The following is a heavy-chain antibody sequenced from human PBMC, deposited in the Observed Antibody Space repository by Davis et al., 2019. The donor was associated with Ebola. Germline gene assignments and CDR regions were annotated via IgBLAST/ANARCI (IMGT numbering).Heavy chain of an antibody. J-gene: IGHJ6*02. Sequence: SETLSLTCTVSGGSISSSSYYWGWIRQPPGKGLEWIGSIYYSGSTYYNPSLKSRVTISVDTSKNQFSLKLSSVTAADTAVYYCAREPYGLTYYYGMDVWGQGTTVTVSS. CDR2: IYYSGST. V-gene: IGHV4-39*07. D-gene: IGHD3-10*01. CDR1: GGSISSSSYY. CDR3: AREPYGLTYYYGMDV.